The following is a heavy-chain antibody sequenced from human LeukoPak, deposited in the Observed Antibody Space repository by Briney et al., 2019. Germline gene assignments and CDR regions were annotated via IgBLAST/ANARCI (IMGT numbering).Heavy chain of an antibody. V-gene: IGHV1-18*04. J-gene: IGHJ4*02. CDR1: GYTFTSYG. D-gene: IGHD2-2*02. CDR3: ARDARLRGVVPAAIGY. Sequence: ASVKVSCKASGYTFTSYGISWVRQAPGQGLEWTGWISAYNGNTNYAQKLQGRVTMTTDTSTSTAYMELRSLRSDDTAVYYCARDARLRGVVPAAIGYWGRGTLVTVSS. CDR2: ISAYNGNT.